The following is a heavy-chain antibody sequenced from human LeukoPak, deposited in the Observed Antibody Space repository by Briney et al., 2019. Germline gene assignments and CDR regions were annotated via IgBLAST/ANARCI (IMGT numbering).Heavy chain of an antibody. CDR3: ARVSHDYDDY. Sequence: SETLSLTCTVSGYSISSGYYWGWIRQPPGKGLEWIGSIYHSGSTYYNPSLKSRVTISVDTSKNQFSLKLSSVTAADTAVYYCARVSHDYDDYWGQGTLVTVSS. J-gene: IGHJ4*02. CDR2: IYHSGST. CDR1: GYSISSGYY. V-gene: IGHV4-38-2*02.